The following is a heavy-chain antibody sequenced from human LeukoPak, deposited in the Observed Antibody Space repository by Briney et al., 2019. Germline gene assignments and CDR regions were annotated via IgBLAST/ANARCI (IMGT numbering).Heavy chain of an antibody. CDR2: ISSSNSYI. J-gene: IGHJ4*02. CDR1: GFTLNSYT. D-gene: IGHD4-23*01. Sequence: GGSLRLSCAASGFTLNSYTMNWVRQAPGKGLEWVSSISSSNSYIYYADSVKGRFTISRDDAKNSLYLQMNSLRAEDTAVYYCARDYGGSSPFDYWGQGTLVTVSS. V-gene: IGHV3-21*01. CDR3: ARDYGGSSPFDY.